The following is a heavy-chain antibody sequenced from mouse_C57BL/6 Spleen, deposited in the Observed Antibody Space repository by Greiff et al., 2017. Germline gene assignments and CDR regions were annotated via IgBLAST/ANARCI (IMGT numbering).Heavy chain of an antibody. D-gene: IGHD2-5*01. Sequence: EVKLMESGPGLVKPSQSLSLTCSVTGYSITSGYYWNWIRQFPGNKLEWMGYISYDGSNNYNPSLKNRISITRDTSKNQFFLKLNSVTTEDTATYYCARSYSNYWYFDVWGTGTTVTVSS. CDR1: GYSITSGYY. V-gene: IGHV3-6*01. CDR3: ARSYSNYWYFDV. J-gene: IGHJ1*03. CDR2: ISYDGSN.